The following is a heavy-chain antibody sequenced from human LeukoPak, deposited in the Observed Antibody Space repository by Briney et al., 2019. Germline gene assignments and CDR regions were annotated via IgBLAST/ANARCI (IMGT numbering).Heavy chain of an antibody. J-gene: IGHJ4*02. V-gene: IGHV1-46*01. Sequence: GASVKVSCKASGYTFTSYYMHWVRQAPGQGLEWMGIINPSGGSTSYAQKFQGRVTMTRDTSTSTVYMELSSLRSEDTAVYYCARDGPSLVVVIPALGYWGQGTPVTVSS. CDR2: INPSGGST. CDR1: GYTFTSYY. D-gene: IGHD3-22*01. CDR3: ARDGPSLVVVIPALGY.